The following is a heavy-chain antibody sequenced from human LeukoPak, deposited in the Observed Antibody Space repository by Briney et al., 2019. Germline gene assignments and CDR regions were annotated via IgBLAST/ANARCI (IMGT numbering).Heavy chain of an antibody. Sequence: ASVKVSRKASGYTFTSYDINWVRQATGQGLEWMGWMNPNSGNTGYAQKFQGRVTMTRNTSISTAYMELSSLRSEDTAVYYCARGVVRNILTGYYFSYYYYMDVWGKGTTVTISS. CDR1: GYTFTSYD. J-gene: IGHJ6*03. D-gene: IGHD3-9*01. CDR3: ARGVVRNILTGYYFSYYYYMDV. V-gene: IGHV1-8*01. CDR2: MNPNSGNT.